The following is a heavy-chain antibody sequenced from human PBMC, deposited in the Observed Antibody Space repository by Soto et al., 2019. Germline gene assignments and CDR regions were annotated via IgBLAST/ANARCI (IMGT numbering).Heavy chain of an antibody. CDR2: ISAYNGNT. CDR1: GYTFTSYG. CDR3: ARQAGLELRNYYYGMDV. D-gene: IGHD1-7*01. Sequence: GASVKVSCKASGYTFTSYGISWVRQAPGQGLEWMGWISAYNGNTNYAQKLQGRVTMTTDTSTSTAYMELRSLRSDDTAVYYCARQAGLELRNYYYGMDVWGQGTTVTV. J-gene: IGHJ6*02. V-gene: IGHV1-18*01.